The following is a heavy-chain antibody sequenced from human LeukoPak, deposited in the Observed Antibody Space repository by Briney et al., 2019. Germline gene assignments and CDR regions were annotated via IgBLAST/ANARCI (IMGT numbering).Heavy chain of an antibody. J-gene: IGHJ5*02. D-gene: IGHD2-15*01. V-gene: IGHV1-2*02. CDR2: INPNNGGT. Sequence: ASVTVSCTASGYTFTCYDMHWVRHAPGQGLEWMGWINPNNGGTNYAQKFQGRVTMTRDTSIRTAYMELRRLRSDDTAMYYCARGHCRGMVCYYWCEPCGQGALVTASS. CDR1: GYTFTCYD. CDR3: ARGHCRGMVCYYWCEP.